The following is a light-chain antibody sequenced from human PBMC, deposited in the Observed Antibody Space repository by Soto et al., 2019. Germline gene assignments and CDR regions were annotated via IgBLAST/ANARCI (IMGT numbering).Light chain of an antibody. J-gene: IGKJ2*03. Sequence: VIWMTQSPSLISASTGDRVNISCRLSQAISSHLAWYQQKPGKAPNLLLFATSTLQSGVPSRFSGSGSGTDFTLSISYLQSEDFATYYCQQYYSFPFSFGRGTRVEF. CDR3: QQYYSFPFS. CDR1: QAISSH. CDR2: ATS. V-gene: IGKV1D-8*01.